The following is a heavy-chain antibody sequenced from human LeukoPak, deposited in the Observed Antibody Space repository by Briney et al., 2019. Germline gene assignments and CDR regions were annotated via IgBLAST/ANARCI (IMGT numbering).Heavy chain of an antibody. CDR2: IWYDGSNK. CDR3: AEASSGKQAAGYFDC. Sequence: GRSLRLSCVVSGLTFSTYGMHWVRQAPGKGLEWVALIWYDGSNKYYADSVKGRFTISRDNSENTLYLQMNSLRAEDTAYYCAEASSGKQAAGYFDCWGQGTLVTVSS. D-gene: IGHD6-13*01. CDR1: GLTFSTYG. J-gene: IGHJ4*02. V-gene: IGHV3-33*01.